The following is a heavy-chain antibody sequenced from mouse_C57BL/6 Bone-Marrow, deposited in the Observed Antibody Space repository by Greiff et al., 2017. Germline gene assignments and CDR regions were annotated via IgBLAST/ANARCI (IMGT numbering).Heavy chain of an antibody. CDR3: ARWAMDY. V-gene: IGHV1-69*01. Sequence: QVQLQQPGAELVMPGASVKLSCKASGYTFTSYWMHWVKQRPGQGLEWIGEIDPSDSYTNYNHKFKGKSTLTVDKSSSTAYIQLSSLTSEDSAVYYCARWAMDYWGQGTSVTVSS. J-gene: IGHJ4*01. CDR2: IDPSDSYT. CDR1: GYTFTSYW.